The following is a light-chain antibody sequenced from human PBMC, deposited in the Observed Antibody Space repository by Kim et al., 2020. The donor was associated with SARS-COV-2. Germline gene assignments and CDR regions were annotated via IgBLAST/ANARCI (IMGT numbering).Light chain of an antibody. V-gene: IGKV3-15*01. CDR3: QQYNNWPPMYT. CDR1: QSVSSN. CDR2: GAS. J-gene: IGKJ2*01. Sequence: PGERATRSCRASQSVSSNLAWYQQKPGQAPRLLIYGASTRATGIPARFSGNGSGTEFTLTISSLQSEDFAVYYCQQYNNWPPMYTFGQGTKLEI.